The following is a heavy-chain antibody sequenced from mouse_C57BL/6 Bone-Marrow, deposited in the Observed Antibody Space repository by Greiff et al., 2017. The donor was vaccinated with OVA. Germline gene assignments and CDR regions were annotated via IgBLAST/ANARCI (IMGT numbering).Heavy chain of an antibody. CDR1: GFTFSDYY. D-gene: IGHD4-1*01. CDR2: INYDGSST. Sequence: EVHLVESEGGLVQPGSSMKLSCTASGFTFSDYYMAWVRQVPEKGLEWVANINYDGSSTYYLDSLKSRFIISRDNAKNILYLQMSSLKSEDTATYYCARGGKLGPLFDYWGQGTTLTVSS. CDR3: ARGGKLGPLFDY. V-gene: IGHV5-16*01. J-gene: IGHJ2*01.